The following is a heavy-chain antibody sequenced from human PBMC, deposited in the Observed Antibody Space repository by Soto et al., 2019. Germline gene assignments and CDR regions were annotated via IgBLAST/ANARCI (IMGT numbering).Heavy chain of an antibody. Sequence: GESLKISCKGSGYSFTSYWIGWVRQMPGKGLEWMGIIYPGDSDTRYSPSFQGQVTISADKSINSVYLQWSSLKASDTFTYYCARSLYYYDSSDIWGQGTMVTVSS. D-gene: IGHD3-22*01. J-gene: IGHJ3*02. CDR2: IYPGDSDT. CDR3: ARSLYYYDSSDI. CDR1: GYSFTSYW. V-gene: IGHV5-51*01.